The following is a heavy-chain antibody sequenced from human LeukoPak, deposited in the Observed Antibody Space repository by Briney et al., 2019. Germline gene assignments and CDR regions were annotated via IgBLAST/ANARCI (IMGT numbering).Heavy chain of an antibody. CDR3: VTDGGPNYYDTFDY. Sequence: GGSLRLSRAASGFTFSSYAMHWVRQAPGKGLEWVAVISYDGSNKYYADSVKGRFTISRDNSKNTLYLQMNSPRAEDTAVYYCVTDGGPNYYDTFDYWGQGTLVTVSS. CDR2: ISYDGSNK. J-gene: IGHJ4*02. V-gene: IGHV3-30-3*01. D-gene: IGHD3-22*01. CDR1: GFTFSSYA.